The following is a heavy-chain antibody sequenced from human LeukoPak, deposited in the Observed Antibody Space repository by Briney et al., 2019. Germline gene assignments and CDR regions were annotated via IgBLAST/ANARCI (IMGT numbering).Heavy chain of an antibody. CDR2: ISSSSSYI. V-gene: IGHV3-21*06. D-gene: IGHD5-24*01. CDR1: GFTFSSYS. CDR3: AKGEYHQDGIGENRFDN. J-gene: IGHJ4*02. Sequence: GWSLRLSCAASGFTFSSYSMNWVRPAPGKGLEWVSSISSSSSYIYYADSVKGRFTTSRDNAKNSVFLQMSSLRPADTAGYDCAKGEYHQDGIGENRFDNWGQGALVTVSS.